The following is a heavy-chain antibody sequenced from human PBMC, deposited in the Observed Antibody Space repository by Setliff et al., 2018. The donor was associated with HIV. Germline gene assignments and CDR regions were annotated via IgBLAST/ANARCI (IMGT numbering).Heavy chain of an antibody. J-gene: IGHJ5*02. CDR2: IIPILGVA. Sequence: ASVKVSCKASGGTFNTYVISWLRQAPGQGLEWMGGIIPILGVANYAQKFQGRLTITADKSTNTAYMELSSLKSDDTAVYYCARGPEEGDCSGGSCYGNFDPWGQGTRVTVSS. CDR3: ARGPEEGDCSGGSCYGNFDP. CDR1: GGTFNTYV. V-gene: IGHV1-69*10. D-gene: IGHD2-15*01.